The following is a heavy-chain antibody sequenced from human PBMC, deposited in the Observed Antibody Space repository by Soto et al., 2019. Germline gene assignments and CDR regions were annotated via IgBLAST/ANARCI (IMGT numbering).Heavy chain of an antibody. CDR1: GGSISSYY. J-gene: IGHJ6*03. Sequence: SETLSLTCTVSGGSISSYYWSWIRQPPGKGLEWIGYIYYSGSTNYNPSLKSRVTISVDTSKNQFSLKLSSVTAADTAVYYCAGGGSVPAATSLDYYYYMDVWGKGTTVTVSS. V-gene: IGHV4-59*01. CDR2: IYYSGST. CDR3: AGGGSVPAATSLDYYYYMDV. D-gene: IGHD2-2*01.